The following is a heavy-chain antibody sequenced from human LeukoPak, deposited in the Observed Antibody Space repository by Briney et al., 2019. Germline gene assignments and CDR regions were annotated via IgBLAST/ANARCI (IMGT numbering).Heavy chain of an antibody. D-gene: IGHD6-13*01. CDR2: ISGSGGST. CDR3: AKDLYAGSSGRNYYYYYMDV. CDR1: GFTFSNYW. Sequence: PGGSLGLSCAASGFTFSNYWMSWVRQAPGKGLEWVSAISGSGGSTYYADSVKGRFTISRDNSKNTLYLQMNSLRAEDTAVYYCAKDLYAGSSGRNYYYYYMDVWGKGTTVTISS. V-gene: IGHV3-23*01. J-gene: IGHJ6*03.